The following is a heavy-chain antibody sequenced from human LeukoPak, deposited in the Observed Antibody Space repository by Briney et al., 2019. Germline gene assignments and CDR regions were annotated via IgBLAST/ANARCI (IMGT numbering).Heavy chain of an antibody. J-gene: IGHJ6*03. Sequence: SVKVSCKASGGTFSSYAISWVRQAPGQGLEWMGGIIPILGTANYAQKFQGRVTITADESTSTAYMELSSLRSEDTAVYYCARFGKGYGEIYYYYMDVWGKGTTVTVSS. CDR3: ARFGKGYGEIYYYYMDV. CDR1: GGTFSSYA. D-gene: IGHD5-18*01. V-gene: IGHV1-69*01. CDR2: IIPILGTA.